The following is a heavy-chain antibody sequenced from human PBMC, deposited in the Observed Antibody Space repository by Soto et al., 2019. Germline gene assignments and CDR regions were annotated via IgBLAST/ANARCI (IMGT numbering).Heavy chain of an antibody. J-gene: IGHJ4*02. Sequence: SETLSLTCTVSGGSISSYYWSWIRQPPGKGLEWIGYIYYSGSTNYNPSLKSRVTISVDTSKNQFSLKLSSVTAADTVVYYCARHGPQYNWNYDYWGQGTLVTVSS. D-gene: IGHD1-20*01. CDR3: ARHGPQYNWNYDY. CDR1: GGSISSYY. V-gene: IGHV4-59*08. CDR2: IYYSGST.